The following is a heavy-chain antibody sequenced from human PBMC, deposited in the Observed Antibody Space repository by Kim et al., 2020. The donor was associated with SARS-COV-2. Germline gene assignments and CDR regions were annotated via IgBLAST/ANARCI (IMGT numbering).Heavy chain of an antibody. V-gene: IGHV7-4-1*02. CDR2: INTNTGNP. CDR1: GYTFTSYA. J-gene: IGHJ6*03. CDR3: ARVRSSSWSYYYYYYMDV. D-gene: IGHD6-13*01. Sequence: ASVKVSCKASGYTFTSYAMNWVRQAPGQGLEWMGWINTNTGNPTYAQGFTGRFVFSLYTSVSTAYLQISSLKAEDTAVYYCARVRSSSWSYYYYYYMDVWGKGTTVTVSS.